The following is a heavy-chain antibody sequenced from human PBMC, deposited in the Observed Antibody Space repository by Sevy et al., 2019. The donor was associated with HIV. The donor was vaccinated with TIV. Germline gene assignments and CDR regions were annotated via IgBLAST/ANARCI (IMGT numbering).Heavy chain of an antibody. V-gene: IGHV3-21*01. CDR2: ITSSSSYI. CDR1: GFTFSSYN. J-gene: IGHJ4*02. Sequence: GGSLRLSCAASGFTFSSYNMNWVRQAPGKGLEWVSSITSSSSYIYYPDSVKGRFTISRDNAKNSLYLQMNSLRAEDTAVYYCARNMHSSSAGDFDYWGQGTLVTVSS. CDR3: ARNMHSSSAGDFDY. D-gene: IGHD6-6*01.